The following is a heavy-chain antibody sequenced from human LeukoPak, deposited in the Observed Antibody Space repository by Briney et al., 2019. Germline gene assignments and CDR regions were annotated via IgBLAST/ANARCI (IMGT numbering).Heavy chain of an antibody. CDR1: GFTFSSYS. J-gene: IGHJ3*02. CDR3: AKDSSGYYAFDI. Sequence: PGGSLRLSCAASGFTFSSYSMNWVRQAPGKGLEWVSYISTSSSTIYYADSVKGRFTISRDNSKNTLYLQMNSLRAEDTAVYYCAKDSSGYYAFDIWGQGTMVTVSS. CDR2: ISTSSSTI. V-gene: IGHV3-48*01. D-gene: IGHD3-22*01.